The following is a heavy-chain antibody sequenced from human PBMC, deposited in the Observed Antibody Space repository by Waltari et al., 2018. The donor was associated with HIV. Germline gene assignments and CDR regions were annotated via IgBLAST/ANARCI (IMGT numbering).Heavy chain of an antibody. CDR1: GGSINSGSYY. CDR2: LSTSDST. V-gene: IGHV4-61*02. Sequence: QVHLQESGPGLVKTSQTLSLTCTVSGGSINSGSYYWNWIRQPAGRGLEWIGRLSTSDSTNCNPSLKSRVTMTVDTSKNQFSLRLTSVTASDTAIYYCSRTSSGSDYYYEVDVWGQGTTVTVS. J-gene: IGHJ6*02. D-gene: IGHD3-3*01. CDR3: SRTSSGSDYYYEVDV.